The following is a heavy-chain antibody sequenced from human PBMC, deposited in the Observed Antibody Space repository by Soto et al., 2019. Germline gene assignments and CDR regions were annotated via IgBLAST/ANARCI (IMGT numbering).Heavy chain of an antibody. J-gene: IGHJ4*02. Sequence: SETLSLTCTVPGGSISSGGYYWSWIRQHPGKGLEWIGYIYYSGSTYYNTSLKSRVTISVDTSKNQFSLKLSSVTAADTAVYYFARYSYYYDSSGYRPLDYWGQGTLVTVSS. D-gene: IGHD3-22*01. V-gene: IGHV4-31*03. CDR1: GGSISSGGYY. CDR2: IYYSGST. CDR3: ARYSYYYDSSGYRPLDY.